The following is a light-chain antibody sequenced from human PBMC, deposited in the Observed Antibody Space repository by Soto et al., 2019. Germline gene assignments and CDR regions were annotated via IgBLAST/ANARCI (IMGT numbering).Light chain of an antibody. CDR1: QSVSSNY. CDR3: QRYGTSLPLT. Sequence: EIVLTQSPGTLSLSPGDRATLSCRASQSVSSNYLAWYQQKPGQAPRLLIYGASSRATGIPDRFSGSGSWKDFTLTISRLEPEDFAVYYCQRYGTSLPLTFGGGTKVDIK. J-gene: IGKJ4*01. V-gene: IGKV3-20*01. CDR2: GAS.